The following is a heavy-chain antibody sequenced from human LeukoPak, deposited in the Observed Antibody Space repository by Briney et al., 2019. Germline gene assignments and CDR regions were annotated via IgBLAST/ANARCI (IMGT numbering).Heavy chain of an antibody. D-gene: IGHD1-26*01. V-gene: IGHV1-2*06. CDR2: INPNSGGT. CDR3: ARAWRISGSYSGFAY. J-gene: IGHJ4*02. CDR1: GYTFTGYY. Sequence: ASAKVSCKASGYTFTGYYTHWVRQAPGQGLEWMGRINPNSGGTNYAQKFQGRVTMTRDTSISTAYMELSRLRSDDTAVYYCARAWRISGSYSGFAYWGQGTLVTVSS.